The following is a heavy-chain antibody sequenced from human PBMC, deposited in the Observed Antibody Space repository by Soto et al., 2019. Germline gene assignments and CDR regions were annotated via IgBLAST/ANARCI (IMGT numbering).Heavy chain of an antibody. CDR1: GFTFSSYG. CDR3: AREWEIAAAGNRNWFDP. J-gene: IGHJ5*02. D-gene: IGHD6-13*01. CDR2: IWYDGSNK. V-gene: IGHV3-33*01. Sequence: QVQLVESGGGVVQPGRSLRLSCTASGFTFSSYGMHWVRQAPGKGLEWVAVIWYDGSNKYYADSVKGRFTISRDNSKNTLYLQMNSLRAEETAVYYCAREWEIAAAGNRNWFDPWGQGTLVTVSS.